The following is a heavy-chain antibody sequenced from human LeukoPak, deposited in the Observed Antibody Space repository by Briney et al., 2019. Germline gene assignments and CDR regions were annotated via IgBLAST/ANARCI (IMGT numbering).Heavy chain of an antibody. V-gene: IGHV1-69*05. J-gene: IGHJ6*03. Sequence: SVTVSCKSSGGTFSSYAISWVRQAPGQGLEWMGGIIPIFGTANYAQKFQGRVTITTDESTSTAYMELSSLRSEDTAVYYCARESIAARPNFYYYYYMDVWGKGTTVTVSS. CDR1: GGTFSSYA. CDR3: ARESIAARPNFYYYYYMDV. D-gene: IGHD6-6*01. CDR2: IIPIFGTA.